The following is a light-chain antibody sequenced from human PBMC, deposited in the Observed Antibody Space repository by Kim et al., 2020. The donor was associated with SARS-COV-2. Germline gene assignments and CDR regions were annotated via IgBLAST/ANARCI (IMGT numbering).Light chain of an antibody. CDR2: QDS. V-gene: IGLV3-1*01. CDR1: KLGDKY. Sequence: SYELTQPPSVSVSPGQTASITCSGDKLGDKYACWYQQKPGQSPVLVIYQDSKRPSGIPERFSGSNSGNTATLTISGTQTMDEADYYCQAWDSSPGVFCGG. CDR3: QAWDSSPGV. J-gene: IGLJ2*01.